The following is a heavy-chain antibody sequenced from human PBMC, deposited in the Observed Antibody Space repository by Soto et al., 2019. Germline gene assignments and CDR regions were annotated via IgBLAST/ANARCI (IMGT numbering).Heavy chain of an antibody. J-gene: IGHJ5*02. V-gene: IGHV4-39*01. CDR2: IYYTGNT. Sequence: QVQLQESGPGLVWPSETLSLTCTVSGGSISSNIYYWGWIRQPPGKGLEWIGSIYYTGNTFYNPSLKRRVTLSVDTAENQFALRLSSGTAADTAVYYCARHSHEDHGDPNWFDPWGQGTLVTVSS. CDR1: GGSISSNIYY. D-gene: IGHD4-17*01. CDR3: ARHSHEDHGDPNWFDP.